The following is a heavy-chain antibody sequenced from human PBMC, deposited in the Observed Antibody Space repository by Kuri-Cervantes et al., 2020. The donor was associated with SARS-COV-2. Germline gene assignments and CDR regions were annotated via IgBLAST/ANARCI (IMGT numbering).Heavy chain of an antibody. CDR1: GGSVSSGSFY. D-gene: IGHD3-22*01. CDR2: IYYSGST. CDR3: ARVIVGAFDY. J-gene: IGHJ4*02. V-gene: IGHV4-61*01. Sequence: LSCAVSGGSVSSGSFYWNWIRQPPGKGLEWIGYIYYSGSTNYNPSLKSRVTISVDTSKNQLSLKLSSVTAADTAVYYCARVIVGAFDYWGQGTLVTVSS.